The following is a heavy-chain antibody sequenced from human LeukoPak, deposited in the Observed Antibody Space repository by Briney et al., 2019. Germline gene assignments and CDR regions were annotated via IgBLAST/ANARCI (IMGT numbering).Heavy chain of an antibody. CDR3: ARYSSETTVVTHDAFDI. D-gene: IGHD4-23*01. J-gene: IGHJ3*02. CDR2: ISSNGGST. Sequence: PGGSLRLSCAGSGFTFSSYAMHWVRQAPGKGLEYVSAISSNGGSTYYANSVKGRFTISRDNTKNTLYLQMGSLRAEDMAVYYCARYSSETTVVTHDAFDIWGQGTMITVSS. V-gene: IGHV3-64*01. CDR1: GFTFSSYA.